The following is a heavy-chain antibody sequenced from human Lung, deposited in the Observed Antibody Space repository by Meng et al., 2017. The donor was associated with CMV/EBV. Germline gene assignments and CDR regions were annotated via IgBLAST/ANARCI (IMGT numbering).Heavy chain of an antibody. Sequence: QVQRVQSGAEVKKPGASVKVSCKASGYTFTGYYMHWVRQAPGQGLEWVGRITPSSGGTTYAQKFQGRVTMTRDTSISTAYMELSSLRSDDAAIYYCVRANLGSADYWGQGTLVTVSS. V-gene: IGHV1-2*06. D-gene: IGHD7-27*01. J-gene: IGHJ4*02. CDR3: VRANLGSADY. CDR2: ITPSSGGT. CDR1: GYTFTGYY.